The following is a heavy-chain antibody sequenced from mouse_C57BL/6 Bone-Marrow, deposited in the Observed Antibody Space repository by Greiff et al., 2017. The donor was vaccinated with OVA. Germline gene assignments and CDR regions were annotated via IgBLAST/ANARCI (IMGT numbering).Heavy chain of an antibody. V-gene: IGHV1-52*01. CDR1: GYTFTSYW. CDR2: IDPSDSET. Sequence: QVQLQQPGAELVRPGSSVKLSCKASGYTFTSYWMHWVKQRPIQGLEWIGNIDPSDSETHYNQKFKDKATLTVDKSSSTAYMQLSSLTSEDSAVYYCARLPSYYYGSSCGWFAYWGQGTLVTVSA. CDR3: ARLPSYYYGSSCGWFAY. J-gene: IGHJ3*01. D-gene: IGHD1-1*01.